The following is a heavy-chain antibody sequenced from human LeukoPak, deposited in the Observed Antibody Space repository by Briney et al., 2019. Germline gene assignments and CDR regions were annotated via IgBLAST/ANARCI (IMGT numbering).Heavy chain of an antibody. CDR1: GGSFSGYY. CDR2: INHSGST. J-gene: IGHJ4*02. CDR3: ARVQSYYDFWSGYRYYFDY. Sequence: PSETLSLTCAVYGGSFSGYYWSWIRQPPGKGLEWIGEINHSGSTNYNPSLKSRVTISVDTPKNQFSLKLSSVTAADTAVYYCARVQSYYDFWSGYRYYFDYWGQGTLVTVSS. V-gene: IGHV4-34*01. D-gene: IGHD3-3*01.